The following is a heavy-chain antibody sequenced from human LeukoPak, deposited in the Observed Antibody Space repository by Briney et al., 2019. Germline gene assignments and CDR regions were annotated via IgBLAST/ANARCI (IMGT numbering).Heavy chain of an antibody. J-gene: IGHJ6*02. Sequence: ASVKVSCKASIYIFTSYDINWVRQATGQGLEWMGWMNPNSGNTGYAQKFQGRVTMTRNTSISTAYMELSSLRSEDTAVYYCARLYYYDSSGYSGGYYYYGMDVWGQGTTVTVSS. CDR1: IYIFTSYD. V-gene: IGHV1-8*01. CDR3: ARLYYYDSSGYSGGYYYYGMDV. D-gene: IGHD3-22*01. CDR2: MNPNSGNT.